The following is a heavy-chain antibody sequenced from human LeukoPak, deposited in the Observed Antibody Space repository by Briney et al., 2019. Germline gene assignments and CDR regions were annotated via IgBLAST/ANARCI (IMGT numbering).Heavy chain of an antibody. V-gene: IGHV4-4*07. CDR2: IHDSGNT. Sequence: SETLSLTCTVSGGSISSNYWSWIRQPAGKGLEWIGRIHDSGNTNYNPSLKSRVTMSIDTSKNQFSLKLSSVTAADTAVYYCARDPNSALWGQGTLVTASS. CDR3: ARDPNSAL. CDR1: GGSISSNY. J-gene: IGHJ4*02. D-gene: IGHD4-23*01.